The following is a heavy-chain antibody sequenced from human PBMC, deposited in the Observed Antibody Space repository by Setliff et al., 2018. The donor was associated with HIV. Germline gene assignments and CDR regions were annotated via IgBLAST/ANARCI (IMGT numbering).Heavy chain of an antibody. CDR3: ATPMFPNYHDNSVLID. D-gene: IGHD3-22*01. V-gene: IGHV1-46*01. CDR2: INPSGDVI. J-gene: IGHJ1*01. Sequence: ASVKVSCKASGYTSTSFSLHWVRQAPGQGLEWMGIINPSGDVIRYAQKFQGRVTMTRDTSTSTVYMDLSSLRSEDTAVYYCATPMFPNYHDNSVLIDWGQGTPVTVSS. CDR1: GYTSTSFS.